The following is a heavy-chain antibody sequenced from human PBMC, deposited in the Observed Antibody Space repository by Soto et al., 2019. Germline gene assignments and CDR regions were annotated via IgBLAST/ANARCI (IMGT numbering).Heavy chain of an antibody. D-gene: IGHD1-7*01. Sequence: SGPTLVKPTQTLTLTCTFSGFSLSTSGVGVGWIRQPPGKALEWLALIYWDDDKRYRPSLKSRLTITKDTSNNQVVLTMTNMDPVDTATYYCAHETGTTYSFDYWGQGTLVTVSS. CDR2: IYWDDDK. CDR1: GFSLSTSGVG. CDR3: AHETGTTYSFDY. V-gene: IGHV2-5*02. J-gene: IGHJ4*02.